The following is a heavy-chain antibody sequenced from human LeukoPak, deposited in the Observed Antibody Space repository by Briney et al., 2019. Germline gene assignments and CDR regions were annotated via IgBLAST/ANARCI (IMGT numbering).Heavy chain of an antibody. CDR1: GFSFSSYG. J-gene: IGHJ5*02. D-gene: IGHD5-18*01. CDR3: ARVGRQLSFDQ. CDR2: IWFDGSNK. V-gene: IGHV3-33*01. Sequence: GGSLRLSCAASGFSFSSYGMHWVRQAPGKGLEWVAVIWFDGSNKYHADSVKGRLTISRDNSKYTLYLQMDSLRAEDTAVYYCARVGRQLSFDQWGQGTLVTVSS.